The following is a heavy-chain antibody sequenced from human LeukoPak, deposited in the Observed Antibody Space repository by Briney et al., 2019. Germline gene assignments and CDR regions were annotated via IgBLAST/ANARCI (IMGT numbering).Heavy chain of an antibody. Sequence: GGSLRLSCASSGFTFSAIGMHWVRQAPGKGLEWVAVIWYDGNNEYYADSVKGRFAISRDNSNNTLFLQMYSLIAEDTAVYYCAKERSCVHDVCHGDFDYWGQGTLVTVSS. D-gene: IGHD2-8*01. J-gene: IGHJ4*02. CDR1: GFTFSAIG. CDR2: IWYDGNNE. CDR3: AKERSCVHDVCHGDFDY. V-gene: IGHV3-33*06.